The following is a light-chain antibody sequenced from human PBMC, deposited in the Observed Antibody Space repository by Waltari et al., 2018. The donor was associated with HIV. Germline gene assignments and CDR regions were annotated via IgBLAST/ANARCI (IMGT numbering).Light chain of an antibody. J-gene: IGLJ2*01. V-gene: IGLV1-40*01. CDR1: SSNIAAGFD. Sequence: QSVLPQPPSVSGAPGQRVTISCTGTSSNIAAGFDVHWYQQLPGTVPKVLIYKNTERPSGVPDRFSGSKSATSACLAITGLQAEDEANDYGQSYDISLSGWVFGGGTKLAVL. CDR3: QSYDISLSGWV. CDR2: KNT.